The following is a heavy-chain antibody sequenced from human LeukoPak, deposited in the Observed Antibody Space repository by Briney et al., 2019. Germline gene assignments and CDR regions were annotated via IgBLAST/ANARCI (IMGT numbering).Heavy chain of an antibody. CDR2: IYHSGST. CDR3: ARNRRRDYYFDY. V-gene: IGHV4-30-2*01. CDR1: GGSISSGGYS. D-gene: IGHD3-16*02. J-gene: IGHJ4*02. Sequence: SETLSLTCAVSGGSISSGGYSWSWIRQPPGKGLEWIVYIYHSGSTYYNPSLKSRVTISVDRSKNQFSLKLSSVTAADTAVYYCARNRRRDYYFDYWGQGTLVTVSS.